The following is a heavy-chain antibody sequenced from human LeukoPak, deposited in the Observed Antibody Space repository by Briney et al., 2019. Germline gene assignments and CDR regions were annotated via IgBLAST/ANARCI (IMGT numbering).Heavy chain of an antibody. D-gene: IGHD3-3*01. Sequence: SETLSLTCIVSGGSILTYSWNWIRQSPGKGLEWIGYIPHTGTTSYRSSLKSRVTISVDSSKSQLSLKLASVTAADTAVYYCASAIFVENAFDIWGQGTMVTVSS. CDR1: GGSILTYS. CDR3: ASAIFVENAFDI. J-gene: IGHJ3*02. CDR2: IPHTGTT. V-gene: IGHV4-59*01.